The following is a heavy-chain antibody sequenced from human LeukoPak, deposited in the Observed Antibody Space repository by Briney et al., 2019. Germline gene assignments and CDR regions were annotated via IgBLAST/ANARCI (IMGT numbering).Heavy chain of an antibody. Sequence: PSETLSLTCTVSAYSISSGYYWGWIRQAPGKGLEWIGSIYHSGNPYYNPSLKSRVTISVDTSKNQFSLKLSSVTAADTAVYYCAIADYYDSSGYYFDYWGQGTLVTVSS. CDR3: AIADYYDSSGYYFDY. J-gene: IGHJ4*02. CDR1: AYSISSGYY. V-gene: IGHV4-38-2*02. CDR2: IYHSGNP. D-gene: IGHD3-22*01.